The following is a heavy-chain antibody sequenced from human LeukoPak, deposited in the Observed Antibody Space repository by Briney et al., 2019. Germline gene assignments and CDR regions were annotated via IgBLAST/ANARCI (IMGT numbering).Heavy chain of an antibody. CDR2: IYYSGST. D-gene: IGHD6-13*01. CDR3: ARVKAAAGTPPFDY. Sequence: SETLSLTCTVSGGSISSGGYYWSWIRQHPGKGLEWIGYIYYSGSTYYNPSLKSRVTISVDTSKNQFSLKLSSVTAADTAVYYCARVKAAAGTPPFDYWGQGTLVTVSS. V-gene: IGHV4-31*03. J-gene: IGHJ4*02. CDR1: GGSISSGGYY.